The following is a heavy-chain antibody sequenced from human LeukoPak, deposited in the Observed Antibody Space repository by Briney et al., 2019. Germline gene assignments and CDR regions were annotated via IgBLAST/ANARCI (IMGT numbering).Heavy chain of an antibody. CDR1: GGSFSGYY. CDR2: INHSGST. Sequence: SETLSLTCAVYGGSFSGYYWSWIRQPPGKGLEWIGEINHSGSTNYNPSLKSRVTISVDTSKNQFSLKLSPVTAADTAVYYCARFRRGSGSQWLSRAWFDPWGQGTLVTVSS. J-gene: IGHJ5*02. V-gene: IGHV4-34*01. CDR3: ARFRRGSGSQWLSRAWFDP. D-gene: IGHD3-10*01.